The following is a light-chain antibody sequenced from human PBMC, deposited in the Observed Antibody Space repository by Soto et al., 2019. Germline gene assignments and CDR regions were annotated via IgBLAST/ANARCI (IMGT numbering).Light chain of an antibody. V-gene: IGLV2-14*01. J-gene: IGLJ1*01. CDR3: SSYTSSSPLYV. CDR2: DVS. CDR1: SSDVGGYNY. Sequence: QSVLTQSASVSGSPGQSITISCTGTSSDVGGYNYVSWYQQHPGKAPKLMIYDVSNRPSGVSNRFSGSKSVNTASLTISGLQAEDEADYYCSSYTSSSPLYVFGTGTKLTVL.